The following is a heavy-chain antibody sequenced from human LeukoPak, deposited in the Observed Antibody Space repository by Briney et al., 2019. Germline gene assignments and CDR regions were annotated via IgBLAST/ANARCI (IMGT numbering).Heavy chain of an antibody. Sequence: GASVKVSCKASGYTFTNYDITWVRQAPGQGLEWMGIINPSGGSTSYAQKFQGRVTMTRDTSTSTVYMELSSLRSEDTAVYYCARELGGYALDYWGQGTLVTVSS. CDR2: INPSGGST. J-gene: IGHJ4*02. V-gene: IGHV1-46*01. D-gene: IGHD2-2*01. CDR3: ARELGGYALDY. CDR1: GYTFTNYD.